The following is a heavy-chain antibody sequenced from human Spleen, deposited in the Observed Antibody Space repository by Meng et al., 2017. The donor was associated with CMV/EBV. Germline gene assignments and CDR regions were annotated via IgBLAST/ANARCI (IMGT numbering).Heavy chain of an antibody. Sequence: SETLSLTCTVSGGSIRSSSYYWGWIRQPPGKGLEWIGSIYHSGKTYYNPSLKSRFTIFVDRSKNQFSLQLTSVTAADTAVYYCATQYYYGSGGFYPFDPWGQGTLVTVSS. CDR2: IYHSGKT. J-gene: IGHJ5*02. CDR1: GGSIRSSSYY. CDR3: ATQYYYGSGGFYPFDP. D-gene: IGHD3-10*01. V-gene: IGHV4-39*01.